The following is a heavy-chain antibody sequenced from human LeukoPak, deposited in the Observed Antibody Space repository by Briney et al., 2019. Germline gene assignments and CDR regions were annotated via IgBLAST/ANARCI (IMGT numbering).Heavy chain of an antibody. J-gene: IGHJ4*02. CDR1: GYTFTSYY. V-gene: IGHV1-46*01. Sequence: ASVKVSCKASGYTFTSYYMHWVRQAPGQGLEWMGIINPSGGSTSYAQKFQGRVTITTDESTSTAYMELSSLRSEDTAVYYCARAPLGMGWVATKYFDYWGQGTLVTVSS. CDR2: INPSGGST. CDR3: ARAPLGMGWVATKYFDY. D-gene: IGHD5-12*01.